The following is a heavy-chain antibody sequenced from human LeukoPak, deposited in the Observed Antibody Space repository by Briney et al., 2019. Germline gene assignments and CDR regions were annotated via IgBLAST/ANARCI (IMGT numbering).Heavy chain of an antibody. Sequence: PGGSLRLSCAASGFTSSSYWMHWVRQVPGEGLVWVSRISGDGTARNYADSVKGRFTISRDDAKNTVDLQMNSLRGEDTAVYYCARDPGVAAAAYYFDYWGQGTLVTVSS. D-gene: IGHD6-13*01. CDR2: ISGDGTAR. CDR1: GFTSSSYW. J-gene: IGHJ4*02. CDR3: ARDPGVAAAAYYFDY. V-gene: IGHV3-74*01.